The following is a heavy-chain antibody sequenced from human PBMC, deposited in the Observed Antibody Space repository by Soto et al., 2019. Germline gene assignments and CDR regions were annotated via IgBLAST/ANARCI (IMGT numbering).Heavy chain of an antibody. Sequence: QVQLQESGPGLVKPSETLSLTCTVSNDSISPYYWSWIRHPPGKGLEWIGFIYYSGSTTYNPSLKSRVTISVATSKNQFSLKLTSVTAADTAIYYCERHFPPLHSGSHYFDLWGQGTLVTVSS. CDR2: IYYSGST. CDR1: NDSISPYY. V-gene: IGHV4-59*08. J-gene: IGHJ4*02. D-gene: IGHD3-10*01. CDR3: ERHFPPLHSGSHYFDL.